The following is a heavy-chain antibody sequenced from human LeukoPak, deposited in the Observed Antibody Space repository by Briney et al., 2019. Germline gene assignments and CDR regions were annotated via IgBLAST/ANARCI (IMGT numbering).Heavy chain of an antibody. D-gene: IGHD5-12*01. CDR3: AKDQRRGYSGYYDFDY. CDR2: VSWDGGST. J-gene: IGHJ4*02. V-gene: IGHV3-43D*03. CDR1: GFIFDDYA. Sequence: GGSLRLSXAASGFIFDDYAMHWVRQAPGKGLEWVSLVSWDGGSTYYADSVKGRFTISRDNSKNSLYLEMNSLRAEDTALYYCAKDQRRGYSGYYDFDYWGQGTLVTVSS.